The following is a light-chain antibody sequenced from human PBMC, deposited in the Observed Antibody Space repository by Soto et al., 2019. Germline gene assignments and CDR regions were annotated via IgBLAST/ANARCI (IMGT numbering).Light chain of an antibody. J-gene: IGKJ1*01. CDR2: DAS. CDR3: QQYDSYSWT. CDR1: RTISNW. V-gene: IGKV1-5*01. Sequence: DTQMTQSPSTLSGSVGDRVTITCRASRTISNWVAWYQQKPGKAPKLLISDASDLERGVPSRFSGTGSGTEFTLTISSLQPDDFATYYCQQYDSYSWTFGQGT.